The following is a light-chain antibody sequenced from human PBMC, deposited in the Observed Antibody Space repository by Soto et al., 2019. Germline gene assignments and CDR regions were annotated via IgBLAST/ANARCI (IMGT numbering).Light chain of an antibody. CDR1: NIGSKS. CDR3: QVWDSSSDHRYV. CDR2: YDS. V-gene: IGLV3-21*04. J-gene: IGLJ1*01. Sequence: ELTQPPSVSVAPGKTARITCGGNNIGSKSVHWYQQKPGQAPVLVIYYDSDRPSGIPERFSGSNSGNTATLTISRVEAGDEADYYCQVWDSSSDHRYVFGTGTKVTVL.